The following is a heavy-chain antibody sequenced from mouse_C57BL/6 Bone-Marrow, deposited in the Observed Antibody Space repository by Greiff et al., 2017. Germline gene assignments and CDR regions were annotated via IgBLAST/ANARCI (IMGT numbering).Heavy chain of an antibody. Sequence: VKLLESGAELVKPGASVQLSCKASGYTFTRYWMHWVKQMPGQGLEWIGLIRPNSGSTTYNEKLKSKATLTVDKSSSTAYMQLSSLTSEDSAVYYCAFTLDYWGQGTTRTVSS. J-gene: IGHJ2*01. V-gene: IGHV1-64*01. CDR2: IRPNSGST. CDR3: AFTLDY. CDR1: GYTFTRYW.